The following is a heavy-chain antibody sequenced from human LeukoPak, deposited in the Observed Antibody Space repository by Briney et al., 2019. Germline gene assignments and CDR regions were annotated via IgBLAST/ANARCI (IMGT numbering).Heavy chain of an antibody. J-gene: IGHJ4*02. D-gene: IGHD6-6*01. CDR2: IFSSTTYI. Sequence: AGGSLRLSCAASGFTFSSSTMNWVRQAPGKGLEWVASIFSSTTYIYYADSVKGRFTISRDNAQNSLYLQMNSLRAEDTAVYYCSSYITTRLDYWGQGTLVTVPS. CDR1: GFTFSSST. CDR3: SSYITTRLDY. V-gene: IGHV3-21*01.